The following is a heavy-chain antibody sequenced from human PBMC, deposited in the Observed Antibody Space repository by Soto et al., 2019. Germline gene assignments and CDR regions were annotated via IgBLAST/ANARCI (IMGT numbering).Heavy chain of an antibody. CDR1: GYTFTSYG. CDR2: ISAYNGNT. Sequence: QVQLVQSGAEVKKPGASVKVSCKASGYTFTSYGISWVRQAPGQGLEWMGWISAYNGNTNYAQKLQGRVTMTTDTPTRTAYMELRSLRSDATAVYYCARLHLGELSLFDGSDYWGQGTLVTVSS. V-gene: IGHV1-18*01. D-gene: IGHD3-16*02. CDR3: ARLHLGELSLFDGSDY. J-gene: IGHJ4*02.